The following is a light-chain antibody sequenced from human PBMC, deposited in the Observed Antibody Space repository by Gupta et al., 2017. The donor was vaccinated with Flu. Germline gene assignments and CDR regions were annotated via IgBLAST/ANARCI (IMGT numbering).Light chain of an antibody. CDR2: EVS. CDR1: SSDVGGYNF. J-gene: IGLJ1*01. Sequence: QSPLTQPASVPGSPGPSITTSCTGPSSDVGGYNFVSWYQQHPGIAPKLMIYEVSNRPSGVSNRLAGSKSGNSASLTISGLPAEHASDYYCSSCSSSSTRLVFGTGTKLTVL. CDR3: SSCSSSSTRLV. V-gene: IGLV2-14*03.